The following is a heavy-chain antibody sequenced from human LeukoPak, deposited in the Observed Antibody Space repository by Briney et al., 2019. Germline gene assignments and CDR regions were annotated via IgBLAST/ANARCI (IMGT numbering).Heavy chain of an antibody. D-gene: IGHD2-21*02. CDR1: GFTFSNYW. V-gene: IGHV3-7*01. CDR3: ARGGRFCSGGDCYGWYFDL. J-gene: IGHJ2*01. CDR2: IRQEGSEK. Sequence: GGSLRLSCAASGFTFSNYWMTWVRQAPGKGLEWVANIRQEGSEKPYVDSVRGRFTISRDNGKNSLYLQLNSLRDEDTAVYYCARGGRFCSGGDCYGWYFDLWGRGTLVTVSS.